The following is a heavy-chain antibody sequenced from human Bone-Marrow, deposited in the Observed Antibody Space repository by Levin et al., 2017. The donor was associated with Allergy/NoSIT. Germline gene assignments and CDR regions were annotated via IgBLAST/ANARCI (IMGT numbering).Heavy chain of an antibody. J-gene: IGHJ4*02. CDR3: ARGAPRDGYRSFDS. D-gene: IGHD5-24*01. CDR1: GDSMNTYY. V-gene: IGHV4-59*01. Sequence: ASETLSLTCSVSGDSMNTYYWNWIRQPPGKGLEWLGNIYYSGITNYKSSLRSRVTISIDPSKNHFSLQLTSVTAADTAVYYCARGAPRDGYRSFDSWGQGTLVTVS. CDR2: IYYSGIT.